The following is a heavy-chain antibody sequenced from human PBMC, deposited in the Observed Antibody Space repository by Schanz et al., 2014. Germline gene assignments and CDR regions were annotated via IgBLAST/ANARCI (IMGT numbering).Heavy chain of an antibody. J-gene: IGHJ5*02. Sequence: DVRLVESGGGLVKPGGSLRLSCAASGFTVSSNYMSWVRQAPGKGLEWVAVIYSGGSTFYTDSVKGRFTISRDNSKNTLYLQMNSLTDEDTAVYYCARGEFGRLFPTWFDPWGQGTLVTVSS. V-gene: IGHV3-66*01. D-gene: IGHD3-10*01. CDR2: IYSGGST. CDR3: ARGEFGRLFPTWFDP. CDR1: GFTVSSNY.